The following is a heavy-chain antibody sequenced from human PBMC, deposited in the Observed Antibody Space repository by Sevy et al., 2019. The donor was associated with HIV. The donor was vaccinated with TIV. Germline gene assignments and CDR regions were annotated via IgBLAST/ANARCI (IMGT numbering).Heavy chain of an antibody. Sequence: GGSLRLSCTGSGFTFGDYAMSWFRQAPRMGLEWVGLIRSKHYGGATEYAASVKGRFTISRDDSKSIADLQMNSLKTEDTAVYYCTRGYYYDSSGYSDYWGQGTLVTVSS. CDR1: GFTFGDYA. J-gene: IGHJ4*02. V-gene: IGHV3-49*03. D-gene: IGHD3-22*01. CDR2: IRSKHYGGAT. CDR3: TRGYYYDSSGYSDY.